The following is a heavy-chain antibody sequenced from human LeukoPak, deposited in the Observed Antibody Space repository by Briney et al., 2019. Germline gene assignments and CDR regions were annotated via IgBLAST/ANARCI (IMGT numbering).Heavy chain of an antibody. D-gene: IGHD6-13*01. CDR1: GFTFSSYA. V-gene: IGHV3-20*04. J-gene: IGHJ4*02. Sequence: GGSLRLSCAASGFTFSSYAMSWVRQAPGKGLEWVSGINWNGGSTGYADSVKGRFTISRDNAKNSLYLQMNSLRAEDTALYYCARGTLKAAATDFDYWGQGTLVTVSS. CDR3: ARGTLKAAATDFDY. CDR2: INWNGGST.